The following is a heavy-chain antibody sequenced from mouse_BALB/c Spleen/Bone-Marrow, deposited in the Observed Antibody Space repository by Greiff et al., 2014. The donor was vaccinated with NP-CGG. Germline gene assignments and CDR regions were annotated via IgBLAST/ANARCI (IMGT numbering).Heavy chain of an antibody. CDR2: IDPANGNI. V-gene: IGHV14-3*02. D-gene: IGHD5-1*01. CDR3: AREYGPWFAY. J-gene: IGHJ3*01. CDR1: GFNIKDTY. Sequence: EVQLQQSGAELVKPGASVRLSCTASGFNIKDTYIHWVKQRPEQGLEWFGRIDPANGNIRYDPKFQGKATITSDTSSNTAYLQLSSLTSEDTAVYYCAREYGPWFAYWGQGTLVTVSA.